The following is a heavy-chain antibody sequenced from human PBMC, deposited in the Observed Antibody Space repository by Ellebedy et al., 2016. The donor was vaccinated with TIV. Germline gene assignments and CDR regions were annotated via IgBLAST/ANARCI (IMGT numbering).Heavy chain of an antibody. J-gene: IGHJ1*01. CDR2: ISWDGGST. Sequence: GGSLRLSCAASGFTFADYTMHWVRQAPGKGLEWVSLISWDGGSTYYADSVKGRFTISRDNSKNSLYLQMNSLRTEDTALYYCAKDIRGIAVATEYFQHWGQGTLVTVSS. CDR3: AKDIRGIAVATEYFQH. CDR1: GFTFADYT. D-gene: IGHD6-19*01. V-gene: IGHV3-43*01.